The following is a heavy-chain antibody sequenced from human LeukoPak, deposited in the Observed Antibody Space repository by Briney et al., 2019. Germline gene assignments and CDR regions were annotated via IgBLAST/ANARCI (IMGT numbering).Heavy chain of an antibody. D-gene: IGHD6-13*01. J-gene: IGHJ4*02. V-gene: IGHV4-59*01. CDR2: IYSTGST. CDR1: GGSISSYY. Sequence: PSETLSLTCTVSGGSISSYYWSWIRQPPGKGLEWIGYIYSTGSTSYNPSLKSRVSISLDTSKNQFSLKLSSVTAADTAVYYCARYNSWYYFGLWGQGTLVTVSS. CDR3: ARYNSWYYFGL.